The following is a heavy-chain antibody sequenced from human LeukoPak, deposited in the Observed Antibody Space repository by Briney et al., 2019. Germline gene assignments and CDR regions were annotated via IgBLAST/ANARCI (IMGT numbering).Heavy chain of an antibody. CDR1: GFTFHTYA. CDR2: ISGSGSNT. CDR3: AKPGYYDSSGYYYDAFDI. Sequence: PGRSLRLSCAASGFTFHTYAMTWVRQAPGKGPEWVSAISGSGSNTYYADPVKGRFTTSRDNSKNTLYLQMNSLRAEDTAVYYCAKPGYYDSSGYYYDAFDIWGQGTMVTVSS. J-gene: IGHJ3*02. V-gene: IGHV3-23*01. D-gene: IGHD3-22*01.